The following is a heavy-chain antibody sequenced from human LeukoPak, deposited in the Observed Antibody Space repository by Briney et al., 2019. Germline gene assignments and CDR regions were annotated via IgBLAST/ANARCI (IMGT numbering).Heavy chain of an antibody. CDR3: ARCRCGSYYDYVWGKKYTWSDP. J-gene: IGHJ5*02. V-gene: IGHV4-39*01. D-gene: IGHD3-16*01. CDR2: IYYSGYT. CDR1: GGSIGSNNYY. Sequence: SETLSLTCTVSGGSIGSNNYYWGWIRQPPGKGLEWIGSIYYSGYTYYNPSLKSRVTISVDTSKNPFSLKLSSVTAADTAVYYCARCRCGSYYDYVWGKKYTWSDPWGQGTLLTVSS.